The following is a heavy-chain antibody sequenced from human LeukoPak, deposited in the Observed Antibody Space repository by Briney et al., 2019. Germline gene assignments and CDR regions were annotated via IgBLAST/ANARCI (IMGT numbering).Heavy chain of an antibody. J-gene: IGHJ6*03. CDR1: GGTFSSYT. CDR2: IIPIFGAP. D-gene: IGHD5-18*01. CDR3: ATIDSYGPSYNHYYYMDV. V-gene: IGHV1-69*13. Sequence: ASVKVSCKASGGTFSSYTISWVRQAPGQGLEWMGGIIPIFGAPNYAQKFRGRVTITADESTSTAYMELSSLRSEDTAVYYCATIDSYGPSYNHYYYMDVWGKGTTVTVSS.